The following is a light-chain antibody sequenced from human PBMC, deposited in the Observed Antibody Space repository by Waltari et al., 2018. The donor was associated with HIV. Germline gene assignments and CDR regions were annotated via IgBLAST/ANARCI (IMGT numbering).Light chain of an antibody. CDR1: SSNIGSNT. CDR2: SNN. CDR3: ETWDDSLNGWV. J-gene: IGLJ3*02. V-gene: IGLV1-44*01. Sequence: QSVLTQPPSASGTPGQRVTISCSGSSSNIGSNTVNWYRQLPGTAPKLLIYSNNQRPSGGPDRFSGSKSGTSASLASSGLQSDYEADYYCETWDDSLNGWVFGGGTKLTVL.